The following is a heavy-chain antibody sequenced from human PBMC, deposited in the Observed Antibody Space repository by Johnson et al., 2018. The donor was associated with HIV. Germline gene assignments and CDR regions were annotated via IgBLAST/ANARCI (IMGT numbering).Heavy chain of an antibody. Sequence: VQLVESGGGLVQPGGSLRLSCAASGFTFSNYDMHWVRQATGKGLEWVSAIGTAGDTYYPGSVKGRFTISRENAKNSLYLQMNSLRAEDTALYYCARDGNDGSPGNDAFDIWGQGTMVTVSS. CDR1: GFTFSNYD. CDR3: ARDGNDGSPGNDAFDI. D-gene: IGHD1-14*01. J-gene: IGHJ3*02. V-gene: IGHV3-13*01. CDR2: IGTAGDT.